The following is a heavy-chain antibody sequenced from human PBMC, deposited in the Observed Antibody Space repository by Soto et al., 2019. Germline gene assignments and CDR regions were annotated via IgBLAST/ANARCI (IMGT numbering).Heavy chain of an antibody. D-gene: IGHD3-16*02. J-gene: IGHJ4*02. CDR1: GGSISSGGYY. Sequence: PSETLSLTCTFSGGSISSGGYYWSWIRQHPGKGLEWIGYTHYSGTAYYNPSLTSRVSISVDTSKNQFSLMLSSVTAADTAVYYCARVYRTGVIGQYFDNWGQGT. V-gene: IGHV4-31*03. CDR2: THYSGTA. CDR3: ARVYRTGVIGQYFDN.